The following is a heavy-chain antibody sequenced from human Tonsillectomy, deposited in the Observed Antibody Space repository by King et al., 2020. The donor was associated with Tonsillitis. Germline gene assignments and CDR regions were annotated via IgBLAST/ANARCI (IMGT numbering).Heavy chain of an antibody. V-gene: IGHV3-48*02. D-gene: IGHD3-22*01. J-gene: IGHJ6*02. Sequence: VQLVESGGGLVQPGGSLRLSCAASGFTFSSYSMNWVRQAPGKGLEWVSYISSSSSTIYYADSVKGRFTISRDNAKNSLYLQMNSLRDEDTAVYYCAREVRYYNDGSGLNPYYDYGMDVWGQGATVTVSS. CDR1: GFTFSSYS. CDR2: ISSSSSTI. CDR3: AREVRYYNDGSGLNPYYDYGMDV.